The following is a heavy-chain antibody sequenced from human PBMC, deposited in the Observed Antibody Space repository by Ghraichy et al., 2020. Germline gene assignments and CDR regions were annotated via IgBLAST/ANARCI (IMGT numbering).Heavy chain of an antibody. D-gene: IGHD3-3*01. V-gene: IGHV3-48*02. Sequence: GGSLRLSCAASGFTFSSYSMNWVRQAPGKGLEWVSYISSSSSTIYYADSVKGRFTISRDNAKNSLYLQMNSLRDEDTAVYYCARDSQEGGYYPYYYYYYGMDVWGQGTTVTVSS. J-gene: IGHJ6*02. CDR3: ARDSQEGGYYPYYYYYYGMDV. CDR1: GFTFSSYS. CDR2: ISSSSSTI.